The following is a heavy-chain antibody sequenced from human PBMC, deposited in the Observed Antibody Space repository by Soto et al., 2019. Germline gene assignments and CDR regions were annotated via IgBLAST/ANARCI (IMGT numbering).Heavy chain of an antibody. CDR1: GYTFTNYA. CDR3: ARCSQGSGAWGVPRGYGNFDN. V-gene: IGHV1-3*01. Sequence: QVQLVQSGTEVKEPGASVKVSCKASGYTFTNYAIHWVRQAPGQGLEWMGWINAGNGDTKYSQRFQGRVTFTREISASTAYVELSGLTSDDTAVFYCARCSQGSGAWGVPRGYGNFDNWGQGTLLTVSS. J-gene: IGHJ4*02. D-gene: IGHD3-10*01. CDR2: INAGNGDT.